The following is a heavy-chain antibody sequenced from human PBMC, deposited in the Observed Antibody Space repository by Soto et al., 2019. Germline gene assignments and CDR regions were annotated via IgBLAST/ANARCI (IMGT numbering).Heavy chain of an antibody. D-gene: IGHD2-8*01. CDR3: TRDDVHFNGDRYYGVPMDV. CDR2: IQSGGTT. V-gene: IGHV3-66*01. Sequence: EVQLVESGGDLVQPGGSLILSCAASGFSVSSKYMSWVRQAPGKGLEWVSLIQSGGTTYYAGSVKGRFTISRDYSENTLFLQMNSLRVEDTAVYYCTRDDVHFNGDRYYGVPMDVWCKGTTVTVSA. J-gene: IGHJ6*04. CDR1: GFSVSSKY.